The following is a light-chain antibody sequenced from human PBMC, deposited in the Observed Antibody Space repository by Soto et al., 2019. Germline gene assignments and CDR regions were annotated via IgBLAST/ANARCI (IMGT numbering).Light chain of an antibody. CDR2: EAS. V-gene: IGKV1-5*03. CDR3: QEYKSASIT. J-gene: IGKJ5*01. Sequence: DIQITQSPSRLSASVGARVTITCRASQSISNWLAWYQQKPGKAPKLLIYEASSLESGVPSRFSGSGSGTEFTLTIRNLQPDDSATYYCQEYKSASITFGQGTRLEIK. CDR1: QSISNW.